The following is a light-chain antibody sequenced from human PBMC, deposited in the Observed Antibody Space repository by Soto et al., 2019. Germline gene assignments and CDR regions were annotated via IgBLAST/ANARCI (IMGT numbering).Light chain of an antibody. CDR2: KAS. CDR3: QQYNSYWT. CDR1: QSLSSW. V-gene: IGKV1-5*03. Sequence: DIQMTQSPSTLSASVGDRVTITCRASQSLSSWLAWYQQKPGKAPKLLLYKASSLESGVPSRFRGSGSGTEFTLTISSLQPDDFATYYCQQYNSYWTFGQGTKVEIK. J-gene: IGKJ1*01.